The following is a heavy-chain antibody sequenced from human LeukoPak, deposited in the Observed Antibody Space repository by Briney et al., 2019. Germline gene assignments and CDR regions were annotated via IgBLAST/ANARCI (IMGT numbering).Heavy chain of an antibody. CDR3: AKSMIVVVITPSFDY. V-gene: IGHV3-23*01. J-gene: IGHJ4*02. CDR1: GFTFSGYA. Sequence: PGGSLRLSCAASGFTFSGYAMSWVRQAPGKGLEWVSAISGSGGSTYYADSVKGRFTVSRDNSKNTLYLQMNSLRAEDTAVYYCAKSMIVVVITPSFDYWGQGTLVTVSS. D-gene: IGHD3-22*01. CDR2: ISGSGGST.